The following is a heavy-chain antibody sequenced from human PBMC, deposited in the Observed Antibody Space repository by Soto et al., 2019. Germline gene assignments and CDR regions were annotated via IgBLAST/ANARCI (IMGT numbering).Heavy chain of an antibody. CDR3: ARVSLEYSSSVYYYYMDV. J-gene: IGHJ6*03. V-gene: IGHV4-31*03. CDR1: GGSISSGGYY. Sequence: PSETLSLTCTDSGGSISSGGYYWSWIRQHPGKGLEWIGYIYYSGSTYYNPSLKSRVTISVDTSKNQFSLKLSSVTAADTAVYYCARVSLEYSSSVYYYYMDVWGKGTTVTVSS. CDR2: IYYSGST. D-gene: IGHD6-6*01.